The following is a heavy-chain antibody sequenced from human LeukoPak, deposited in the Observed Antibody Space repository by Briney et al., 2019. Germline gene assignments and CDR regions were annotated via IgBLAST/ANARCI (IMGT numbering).Heavy chain of an antibody. Sequence: GGSLRLSCAASGFTFSSYGMHWVRQAPGKGLEWVAVIWYDGSNKYYADSVKGRFTISRDNSKNTLYLQMNSLRAEDTAVYYCARDWHYYDSSGYYYFDYWGQGTLVTVSS. CDR3: ARDWHYYDSSGYYYFDY. V-gene: IGHV3-33*01. J-gene: IGHJ4*02. D-gene: IGHD3-22*01. CDR1: GFTFSSYG. CDR2: IWYDGSNK.